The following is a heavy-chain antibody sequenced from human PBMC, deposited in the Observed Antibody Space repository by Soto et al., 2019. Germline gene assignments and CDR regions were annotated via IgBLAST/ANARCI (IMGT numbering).Heavy chain of an antibody. J-gene: IGHJ4*02. CDR2: INHSGST. CDR3: ARAPDKYYFDS. V-gene: IGHV4-34*01. CDR1: GGSFNGYY. Sequence: SETLSLTCAVYGGSFNGYYWTWIRQPPGKGPEWIGDINHSGSTNYHPSLKSRVTISVDTSKNQFSLKLRSVTAADMAVFYCARAPDKYYFDSWGQGTLVTVSS.